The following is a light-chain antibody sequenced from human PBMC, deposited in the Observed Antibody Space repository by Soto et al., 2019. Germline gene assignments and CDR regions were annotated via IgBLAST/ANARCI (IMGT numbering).Light chain of an antibody. V-gene: IGLV1-40*01. J-gene: IGLJ1*01. CDR2: GNS. CDR1: SPNIGAGYH. CDR3: QSYDSSLKV. Sequence: QSVLKQPPSVSWAPGPRVTFSCTGSSPNIGAGYHVHRYQQHPGTAPKPLNYGNSNRPSGVPDRFSGSKSGTSASLAITGLQAEDEADYYCQSYDSSLKVFGSGTKVTVL.